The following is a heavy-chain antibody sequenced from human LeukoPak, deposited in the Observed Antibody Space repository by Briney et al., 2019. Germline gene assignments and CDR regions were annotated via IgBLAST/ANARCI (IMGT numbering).Heavy chain of an antibody. CDR2: ISSSGGST. D-gene: IGHD2-15*01. Sequence: YPGGSLRLSCAASEFTFSNYAMSWVRRAPGRGLEWLSAISSSGGSTYYADSVKGRFTISRDNSKNTLHLQMNSLRTEDTAVYHCARQLGYCSDGSCYFDYWGQGTLVTVSS. CDR3: ARQLGYCSDGSCYFDY. V-gene: IGHV3-23*01. J-gene: IGHJ4*02. CDR1: EFTFSNYA.